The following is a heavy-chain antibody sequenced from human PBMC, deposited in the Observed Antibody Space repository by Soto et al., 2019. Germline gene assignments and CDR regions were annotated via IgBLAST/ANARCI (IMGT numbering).Heavy chain of an antibody. D-gene: IGHD6-13*01. CDR3: ARGRTAAAPQREYGRDV. CDR2: IYYSGST. V-gene: IGHV4-59*01. CDR1: GGSISSYY. J-gene: IGHJ6*02. Sequence: PSETLSLTCTVSGGSISSYYWSWIRQPPGKGLEWIGYIYYSGSTNYNPSLKSRVTIPGETSKNQFALKLSSGTAADTDVEYGARGRTAAAPQREYGRDVWGQGTTVTVSS.